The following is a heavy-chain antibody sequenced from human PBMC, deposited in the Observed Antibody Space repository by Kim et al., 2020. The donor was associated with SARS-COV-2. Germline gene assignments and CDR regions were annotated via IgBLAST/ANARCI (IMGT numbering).Heavy chain of an antibody. CDR2: IYPGDSDT. CDR3: ARQGALGYCSSTSCNNWFDP. Sequence: GESLKISCKGSGYSFTSYWIGWVRQMPGKGLEWMGIIYPGDSDTRYSPSFQGQVTISADKSISTANLQWSSLKASDTAMYYCARQGALGYCSSTSCNNWFDPWGQGTLVTVSS. CDR1: GYSFTSYW. D-gene: IGHD2-2*01. J-gene: IGHJ5*02. V-gene: IGHV5-51*01.